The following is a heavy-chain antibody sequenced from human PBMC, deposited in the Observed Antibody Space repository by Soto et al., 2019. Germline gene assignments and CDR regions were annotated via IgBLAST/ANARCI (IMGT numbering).Heavy chain of an antibody. CDR1: GGTFSSYA. Sequence: SVKVSCKASGGTFSSYAISWVRQAPGQGLEWMGGIIPIFGTANYAQKFQGRVTITADESTSTAYMELSSLRSEDTAVYYCARGYSGYDSPDSIAAAYWGQGTLFTVSS. D-gene: IGHD5-12*01. CDR3: ARGYSGYDSPDSIAAAY. CDR2: IIPIFGTA. J-gene: IGHJ4*02. V-gene: IGHV1-69*13.